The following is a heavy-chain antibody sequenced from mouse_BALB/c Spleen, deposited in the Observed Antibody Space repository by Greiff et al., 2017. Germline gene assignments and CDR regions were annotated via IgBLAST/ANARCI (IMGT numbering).Heavy chain of an antibody. CDR3: ARGYDYEPPAWFAY. CDR2: ISSGGGT. V-gene: IGHV5-6-5*01. CDR1: GFTFSSYA. Sequence: EVKLMESGGGLVKPGGSLKLSCAASGFTFSSYAMSWVRQTPEKRLEWVASISSGGGTYYPDSVKGRFTISRDNARNILYLQMSSLRSEDTAMYYGARGYDYEPPAWFAYWGQGTLVTVSA. D-gene: IGHD2-4*01. J-gene: IGHJ3*01.